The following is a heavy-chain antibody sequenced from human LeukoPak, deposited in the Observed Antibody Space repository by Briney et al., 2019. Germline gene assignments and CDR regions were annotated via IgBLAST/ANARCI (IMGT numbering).Heavy chain of an antibody. CDR3: ARDLRSGYFDY. CDR1: GFTFSSYW. J-gene: IGHJ4*02. D-gene: IGHD3-10*01. CDR2: IKSDGVST. Sequence: PGGSLRLSCAASGFTFSSYWMHWVRQAPGKGLVWVSRIKSDGVSTTYADSVKGRFTISRDNAKNTLYLQMNSLRAEDTALYYCARDLRSGYFDYWGQGTLVTVSS. V-gene: IGHV3-74*01.